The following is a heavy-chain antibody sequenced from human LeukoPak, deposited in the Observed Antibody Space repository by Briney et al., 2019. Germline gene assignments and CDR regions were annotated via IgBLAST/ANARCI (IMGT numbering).Heavy chain of an antibody. Sequence: GRSLRLSCAASGFTFSSYPMHWVRQAPGKGLEWVAVISYDGNNKYYADSVKGRFTISRDNSKNTLYLQMNSLRAEDTAVYYCAREGEKVGATDAFDIWGQGTMVTVSS. CDR2: ISYDGNNK. D-gene: IGHD1-26*01. CDR1: GFTFSSYP. CDR3: AREGEKVGATDAFDI. J-gene: IGHJ3*02. V-gene: IGHV3-30-3*01.